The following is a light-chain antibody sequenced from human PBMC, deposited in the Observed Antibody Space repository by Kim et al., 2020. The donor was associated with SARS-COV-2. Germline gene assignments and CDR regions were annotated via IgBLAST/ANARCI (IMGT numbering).Light chain of an antibody. V-gene: IGLV10-54*01. CDR3: SAWDSSLRYV. CDR2: RNN. CDR1: SNNVGNQG. J-gene: IGLJ2*01. Sequence: LRQTAKLTCTGNSNNVGNQGAAWLQQHQGHPPKLLSYRNNNRPSGISERLSASRSGNTASLTITGLQPEDEADYYCSAWDSSLRYVFGGGTQLTVL.